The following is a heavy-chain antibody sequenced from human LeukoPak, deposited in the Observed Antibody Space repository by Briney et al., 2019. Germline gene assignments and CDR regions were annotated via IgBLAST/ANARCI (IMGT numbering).Heavy chain of an antibody. D-gene: IGHD3-22*01. Sequence: PSQTLSLTCTVSGGSISSGSYYWSWIRQPAGKGLEWIGRIYTSGSTNYNPSLKSRVTISVDTSKNQFSLKLSSVIAADTAVYYCARDLNTYYYDSSWGQGTLVTVSS. CDR2: IYTSGST. CDR1: GGSISSGSYY. V-gene: IGHV4-61*02. CDR3: ARDLNTYYYDSS. J-gene: IGHJ4*02.